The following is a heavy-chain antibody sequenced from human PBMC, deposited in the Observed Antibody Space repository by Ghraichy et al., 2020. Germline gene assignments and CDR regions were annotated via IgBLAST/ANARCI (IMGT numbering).Heavy chain of an antibody. CDR1: GFTFSSYA. Sequence: GESLNISCAASGFTFSSYAMSWVRQAPGKGLEWVSAISGSGGSTYYADSVKGRFTISRDNSKNTLYLQMNSLRAEDTAVYYCAKDKHSGYDLDYFDYWGQGTLVTVSS. J-gene: IGHJ4*02. CDR2: ISGSGGST. CDR3: AKDKHSGYDLDYFDY. V-gene: IGHV3-23*01. D-gene: IGHD5-12*01.